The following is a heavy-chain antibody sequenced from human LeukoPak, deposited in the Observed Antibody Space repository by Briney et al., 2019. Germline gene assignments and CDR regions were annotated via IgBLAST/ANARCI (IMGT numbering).Heavy chain of an antibody. CDR3: ARGTLEWWYSSGSLDY. CDR2: IKHSGST. D-gene: IGHD6-19*01. Sequence: SETLSLTCAVYGGSFSDYYWSWIRQPPGRGLEWIGEIKHSGSTNYNPSLKSRVAISVDTSKNQFSLKLSSVTAADTAVYYCARGTLEWWYSSGSLDYWGQGTLVTVSS. CDR1: GGSFSDYY. V-gene: IGHV4-34*01. J-gene: IGHJ4*02.